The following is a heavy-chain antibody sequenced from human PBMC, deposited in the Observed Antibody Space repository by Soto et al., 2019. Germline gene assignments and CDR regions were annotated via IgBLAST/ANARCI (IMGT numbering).Heavy chain of an antibody. V-gene: IGHV4-31*03. Sequence: SETLSLTCSVSGGSISTVGHYWTWIRQPPGKGLEWIGSIYHTGSTYYSKSLRSRLTMSVDMSKSQFSLRLSSVTAADTAVYYCARVGGYGMDVWGQGTTVTVSS. CDR2: IYHTGST. CDR3: ARVGGYGMDV. CDR1: GGSISTVGHY. D-gene: IGHD3-10*01. J-gene: IGHJ6*02.